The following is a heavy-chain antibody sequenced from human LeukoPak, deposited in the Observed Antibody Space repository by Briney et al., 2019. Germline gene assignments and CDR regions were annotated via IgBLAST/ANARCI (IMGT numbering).Heavy chain of an antibody. CDR1: GDSISTYY. CDR3: ARSRSGYSYEHGAFEI. CDR2: THYRGST. Sequence: SETLPLTCTVSGDSISTYYWSWIRQPPGKGLEWIAYTHYRGSTTYNPSLRSRVTISVDTSRNQFSLKLSSVTAADTAVYYCARSRSGYSYEHGAFEIWGQGTMVTVSS. J-gene: IGHJ3*02. D-gene: IGHD5-18*01. V-gene: IGHV4-59*01.